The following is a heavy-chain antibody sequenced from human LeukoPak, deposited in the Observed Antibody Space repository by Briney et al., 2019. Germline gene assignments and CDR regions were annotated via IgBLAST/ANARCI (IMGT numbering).Heavy chain of an antibody. J-gene: IGHJ3*02. Sequence: GGSLRLSCAASGFTFSSYSMNWVRQAPGKGLEWVSSISSSSSYIYYADSVKGRFTISRDNAKNSLYLQMNSLRAEDTAVYYCARDKIENPQWLVHDAFDIWGQGTMVTVSS. CDR2: ISSSSSYI. CDR3: ARDKIENPQWLVHDAFDI. D-gene: IGHD6-19*01. V-gene: IGHV3-21*01. CDR1: GFTFSSYS.